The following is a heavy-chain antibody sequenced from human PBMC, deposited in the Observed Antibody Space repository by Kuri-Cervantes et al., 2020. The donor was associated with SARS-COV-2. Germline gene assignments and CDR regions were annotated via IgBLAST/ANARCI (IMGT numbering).Heavy chain of an antibody. CDR2: IWYDGSNK. CDR3: VRDGDHWNFDY. J-gene: IGHJ4*02. V-gene: IGHV3-33*08. CDR1: GGSISSYY. Sequence: LSLTCTVSGGSISSYYWSWIRQPPGKGLEWVAVIWYDGSNKYYADSVKGRFTLSRDNAKNMLFLQMNSLRAEDTAVYYCVRDGDHWNFDYWGQGTLVTVSS. D-gene: IGHD1-1*01.